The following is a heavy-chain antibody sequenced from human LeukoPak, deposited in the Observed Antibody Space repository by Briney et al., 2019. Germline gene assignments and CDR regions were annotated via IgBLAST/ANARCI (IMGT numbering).Heavy chain of an antibody. V-gene: IGHV3-21*01. CDR3: AREGSGFHY. J-gene: IGHJ4*02. D-gene: IGHD3-22*01. Sequence: GGSLRLSCAASGFTFNIYTMNWVRQAPGKGLEWVSSISSSSVYMYYADSLKGRFTISRDNAKNSLYLQMNSLRAEDTAVYYCAREGSGFHYWGQGTLVTVSS. CDR1: GFTFNIYT. CDR2: ISSSSVYM.